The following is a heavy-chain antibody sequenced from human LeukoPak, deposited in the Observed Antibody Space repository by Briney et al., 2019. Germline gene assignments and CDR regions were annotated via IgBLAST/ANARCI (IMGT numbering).Heavy chain of an antibody. J-gene: IGHJ4*02. CDR2: ISYDGSKT. D-gene: IGHD3-3*01. V-gene: IGHV3-30*03. Sequence: GGSLRLSCVASAFTFSIYGMHWVRQAPGKGLEWVAVISYDGSKTYYADSVKGRFTISRDNSKNTLYLQMNSLRAEDTAVYYCAPPGGYDFWSGPFDYWGQGTLVTVSS. CDR3: APPGGYDFWSGPFDY. CDR1: AFTFSIYG.